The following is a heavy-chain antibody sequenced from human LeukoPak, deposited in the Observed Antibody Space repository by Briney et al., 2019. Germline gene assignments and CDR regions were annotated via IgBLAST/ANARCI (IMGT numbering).Heavy chain of an antibody. CDR1: GASISSSDW. D-gene: IGHD2-8*02. J-gene: IGHJ6*02. V-gene: IGHV4-4*02. CDR2: IYYTGSR. CDR3: ARAVHPQRVPVKDAYGLGV. Sequence: SETLSLTCVVSGASISSSDWWSWVRQSPGKGLEWIGEIYYTGSRNYNPSLKSRVAMSVDTSKNQFSLELTSVTAADTAEYYCARAVHPQRVPVKDAYGLGVWGQGTTVTVSS.